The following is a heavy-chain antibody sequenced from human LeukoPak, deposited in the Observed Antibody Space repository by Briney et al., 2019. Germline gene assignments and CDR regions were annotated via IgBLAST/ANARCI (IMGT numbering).Heavy chain of an antibody. D-gene: IGHD6-13*01. V-gene: IGHV3-48*04. CDR3: ARRPYSTSWYYFDY. Sequence: GGSLRLSCAASGFTFSSYDMNWVRQAPGKGLEWVSYISSSSSTKYYAGSVKGRSTISRDNAKNSLYLQMSTLRAEDTAVYYCARRPYSTSWYYFDYWGQGTLVTVSS. CDR2: ISSSSSTK. CDR1: GFTFSSYD. J-gene: IGHJ4*02.